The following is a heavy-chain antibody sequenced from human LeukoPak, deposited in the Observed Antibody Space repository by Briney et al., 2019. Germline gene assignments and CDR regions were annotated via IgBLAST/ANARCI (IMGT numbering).Heavy chain of an antibody. V-gene: IGHV3-53*01. J-gene: IGHJ4*02. CDR1: GFTVSSNF. D-gene: IGHD6-13*01. Sequence: GGSLRLSCAASGFTVSSNFMSSVRQAPGKGLEWVSVLYSGGYTVYADSVKGRFTISRDNSENTLYLQMNSLRADDTAVYYCVRASSTTAAGLFDYWGQGTLLTVSS. CDR3: VRASSTTAAGLFDY. CDR2: LYSGGYT.